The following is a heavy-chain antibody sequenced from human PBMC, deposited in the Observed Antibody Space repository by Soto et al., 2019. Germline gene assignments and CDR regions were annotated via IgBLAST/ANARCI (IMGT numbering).Heavy chain of an antibody. CDR3: AKERMEQYQLLPFFDY. D-gene: IGHD2-2*01. V-gene: IGHV3-30*18. CDR1: GFTFSSSG. J-gene: IGHJ4*01. Sequence: LRLSCAASGFTFSSSGMNWVRQAPGKGLEWVTVISFDGSNKYYADSVRGRFTISRDNSKNTLYLQMNSLRTEDTAVYYCAKERMEQYQLLPFFDYWGHGTLVTVSS. CDR2: ISFDGSNK.